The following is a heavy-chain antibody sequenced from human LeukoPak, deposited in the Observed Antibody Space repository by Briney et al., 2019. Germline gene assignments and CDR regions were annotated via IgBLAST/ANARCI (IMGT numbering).Heavy chain of an antibody. CDR1: GFTFSSYS. Sequence: PGGSLRLSCAASGFTFSSYSMKLVRQAPGKGLEWVSSISSSSSYIYYADSVKGRFTISRDNAKNSLYLQMNSLRAEDTAVYYCARAYSDYFDYWGQGTLVTVSS. J-gene: IGHJ4*02. CDR2: ISSSSSYI. CDR3: ARAYSDYFDY. D-gene: IGHD4-11*01. V-gene: IGHV3-21*01.